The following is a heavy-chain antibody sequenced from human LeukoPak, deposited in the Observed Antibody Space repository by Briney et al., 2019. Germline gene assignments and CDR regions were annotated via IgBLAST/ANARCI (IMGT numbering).Heavy chain of an antibody. V-gene: IGHV3-11*03. D-gene: IGHD3-22*01. Sequence: PGGSLRLSCAASGFTFSDYYMTWIRQAPGRGLEWVSYISGSSSDTNYADSVKGRFTISRDNAKNSLSLQMNSLSADDTALYYRARYSFDGSDYLLDYWGQGTLVTVSS. J-gene: IGHJ4*02. CDR3: ARYSFDGSDYLLDY. CDR2: ISGSSSDT. CDR1: GFTFSDYY.